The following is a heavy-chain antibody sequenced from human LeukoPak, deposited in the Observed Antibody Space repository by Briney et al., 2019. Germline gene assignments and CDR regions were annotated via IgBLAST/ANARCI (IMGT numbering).Heavy chain of an antibody. CDR3: ARGGDTSGHYYFEYFHH. D-gene: IGHD3-22*01. Sequence: SETLSLTCTLSGDSINSSPYFWGWIRQTPGKGLEWIGSSYYTGSVYYNPSLNGRVTILVDTSKNHFSLKLRSVTAADTAVYYCARGGDTSGHYYFEYFHHWGQGTLVAVSS. CDR2: SYYTGSV. CDR1: GDSINSSPYF. V-gene: IGHV4-39*02. J-gene: IGHJ1*01.